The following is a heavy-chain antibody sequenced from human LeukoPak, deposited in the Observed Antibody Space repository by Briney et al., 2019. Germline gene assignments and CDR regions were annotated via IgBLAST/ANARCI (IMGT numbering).Heavy chain of an antibody. V-gene: IGHV3-30*03. CDR3: ARDGEYSNSWYDFDY. D-gene: IGHD6-13*01. Sequence: PGGSLRLSCAASGFTFSSYAIHWVRQAPGKGLEWVAVISSDGRDKHHADSVKGRFTISRDNSKNTLFLQMNSLRAEDTAVYYCARDGEYSNSWYDFDYWGQGTLVTVSS. J-gene: IGHJ4*02. CDR2: ISSDGRDK. CDR1: GFTFSSYA.